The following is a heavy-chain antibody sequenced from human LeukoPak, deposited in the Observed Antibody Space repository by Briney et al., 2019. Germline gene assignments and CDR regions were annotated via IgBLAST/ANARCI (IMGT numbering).Heavy chain of an antibody. Sequence: GGSLRLSCAASGFTFTNYGMHWVRQAIGKGLEWVSGIGTAGDTYYPGSVKGRFTISRENAKNSMYLQMNSLRAGDTAVYYCVRVSPYDSSGYYYDYWGQGTLVTVSS. J-gene: IGHJ4*02. D-gene: IGHD3-22*01. CDR1: GFTFTNYG. CDR2: IGTAGDT. CDR3: VRVSPYDSSGYYYDY. V-gene: IGHV3-13*01.